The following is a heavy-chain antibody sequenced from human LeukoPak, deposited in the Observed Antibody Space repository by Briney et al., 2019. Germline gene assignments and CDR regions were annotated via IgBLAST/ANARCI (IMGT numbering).Heavy chain of an antibody. CDR1: GFTFSSYA. Sequence: GGSLRLSCAASGFTFSSYAMTYVRQAPGKGLEWVSTISINGVTTYYADSVKGRFTISRDNSKNTLYLQMNSLRAEDTAVYYCAKARSPYCGGDCYPLDSWGQGTLVTVSS. D-gene: IGHD2-21*02. CDR3: AKARSPYCGGDCYPLDS. J-gene: IGHJ4*02. V-gene: IGHV3-23*01. CDR2: ISINGVTT.